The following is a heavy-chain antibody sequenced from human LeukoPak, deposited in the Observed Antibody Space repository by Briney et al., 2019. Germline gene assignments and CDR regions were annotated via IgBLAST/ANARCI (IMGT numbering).Heavy chain of an antibody. CDR1: GFNFRDYA. Sequence: PGGSLRLSCAASGFNFRDYAMSWVRQAPEKGLEWVSTFDVTYGTTYYAGSVKGRFTISRDNSKNTLFLQMTSLRAEDTALYYCARDRGGSDYWGQGTLVTVSS. CDR3: ARDRGGSDY. J-gene: IGHJ4*02. D-gene: IGHD3-10*01. CDR2: FDVTYGTT. V-gene: IGHV3-23*01.